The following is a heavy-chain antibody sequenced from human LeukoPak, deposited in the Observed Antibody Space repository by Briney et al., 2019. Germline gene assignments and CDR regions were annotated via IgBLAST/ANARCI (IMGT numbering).Heavy chain of an antibody. D-gene: IGHD3-10*01. V-gene: IGHV3-23*01. Sequence: PGASLRLSCAASGFTFSNYAMSWVRQAPGKGLEWVSAITGSGGNTYYADSVKGRFTISRDNSKNTLYLQMNSLRAEDTAVYYCARSGWLGEWRTLYYFDYWGQGTLVTVSS. CDR1: GFTFSNYA. J-gene: IGHJ4*02. CDR3: ARSGWLGEWRTLYYFDY. CDR2: ITGSGGNT.